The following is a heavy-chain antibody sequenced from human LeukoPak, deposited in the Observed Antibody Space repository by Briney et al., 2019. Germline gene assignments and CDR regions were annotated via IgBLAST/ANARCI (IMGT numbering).Heavy chain of an antibody. CDR1: GGTFSSYA. V-gene: IGHV1-69*05. D-gene: IGHD6-13*01. CDR3: ARRAAAGHHDY. CDR2: IIPIFGTA. J-gene: IGHJ4*02. Sequence: SVKVSCKASGGTFSSYAISWVRQAPGQGLEWMGGIIPIFGTANYAQKFQGRVTMTTDTSTSTAYMELRSLRSDDTAVYYCARRAAAGHHDYWGQGTLVTVSS.